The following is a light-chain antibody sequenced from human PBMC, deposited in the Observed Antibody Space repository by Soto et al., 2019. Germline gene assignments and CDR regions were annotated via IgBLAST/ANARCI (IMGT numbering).Light chain of an antibody. V-gene: IGKV3-20*01. J-gene: IGKJ4*01. CDR1: QSGSSSF. CDR2: GAS. Sequence: EIVLTQSPATLSLSPGERATLSCRASQSGSSSFLAWYQQKPGQAPRLLIYGASSRATGIPDRFSGSGSGTDFTLTISRLEPEDVAVYYCQQYSSSPLTFGGGTKVEIK. CDR3: QQYSSSPLT.